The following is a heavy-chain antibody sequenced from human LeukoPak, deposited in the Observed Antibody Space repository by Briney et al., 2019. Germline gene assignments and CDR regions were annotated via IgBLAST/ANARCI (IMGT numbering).Heavy chain of an antibody. J-gene: IGHJ4*02. CDR3: ARQTGSGLFILP. V-gene: IGHV4-39*01. CDR1: GVSISSSSSY. Sequence: PSETLSLTCTVSGVSISSSSSYWGWIRQPPGKGLEWIGRIYYSGNTYYSASLKSQVSISIDTSKNQSSLKLTSVTAADTAVYYCARQTGSGLFILPGGQGTLVTVSS. CDR2: IYYSGNT. D-gene: IGHD3/OR15-3a*01.